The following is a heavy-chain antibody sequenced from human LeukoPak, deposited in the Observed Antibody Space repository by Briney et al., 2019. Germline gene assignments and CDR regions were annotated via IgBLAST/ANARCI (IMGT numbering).Heavy chain of an antibody. CDR2: IYNGVNT. CDR3: ARSPSGYRFDS. V-gene: IGHV4-61*01. Sequence: PSETLSLTCTVSGASVSSASYWTWIRQPPGKGVEWIAHIYNGVNTNYNPSLKSRVTISVDTSKNQFSLRLNSVTAADTAVYYCARSPSGYRFDSWGQGTLVTVSS. J-gene: IGHJ4*02. D-gene: IGHD3-22*01. CDR1: GASVSSASY.